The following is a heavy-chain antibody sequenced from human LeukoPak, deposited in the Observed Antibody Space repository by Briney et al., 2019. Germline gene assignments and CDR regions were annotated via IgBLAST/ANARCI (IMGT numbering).Heavy chain of an antibody. CDR1: GGSISSHY. V-gene: IGHV4-59*11. J-gene: IGHJ4*02. Sequence: SETLSLTCTVSGGSISSHYWSWIRQPPGKGLEWIGYIYYSGSTNYNPSLKSQVTISVDTSKNQFSLKLSSVTAADTAVYYCARDRADYYDSSGYYYVFDYWGQGTLVTVSS. CDR2: IYYSGST. D-gene: IGHD3-22*01. CDR3: ARDRADYYDSSGYYYVFDY.